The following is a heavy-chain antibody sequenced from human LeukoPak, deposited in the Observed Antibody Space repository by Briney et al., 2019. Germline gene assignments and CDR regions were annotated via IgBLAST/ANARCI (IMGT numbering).Heavy chain of an antibody. Sequence: GGSLRLSCVASGFTFGKYWMSWVRQAPGKGLEWVSAVTTGGDNTYYTDSVKGRFTISRDNSKNTLYLQMNSLRAEDTAIYYCARRGGGGPIDYWGQGTLVTVSS. J-gene: IGHJ4*02. V-gene: IGHV3-23*01. D-gene: IGHD3-16*01. CDR1: GFTFGKYW. CDR3: ARRGGGGPIDY. CDR2: VTTGGDNT.